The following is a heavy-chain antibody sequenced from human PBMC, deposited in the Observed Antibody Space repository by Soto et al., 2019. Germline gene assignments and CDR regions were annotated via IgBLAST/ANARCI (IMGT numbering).Heavy chain of an antibody. D-gene: IGHD3-9*01. Sequence: QITLKESGPTLVKPTQTLTLTCTFSGFSLSTSGVGVGWIRQPPGKALEWLALIYWDDDKRYSPSLRTRLTLTQDTSKNQVVLTMTNMDPLDTASYYCVHRRILTGQANWFDPWGQGTLVTVSS. CDR3: VHRRILTGQANWFDP. V-gene: IGHV2-5*02. J-gene: IGHJ5*02. CDR2: IYWDDDK. CDR1: GFSLSTSGVG.